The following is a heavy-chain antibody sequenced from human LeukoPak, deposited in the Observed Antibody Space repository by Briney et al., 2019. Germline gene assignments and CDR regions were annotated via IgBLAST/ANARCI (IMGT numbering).Heavy chain of an antibody. V-gene: IGHV4-39*07. CDR2: IYYSGST. CDR3: ASSFYDSGYYYYMDV. Sequence: NPSETLSLTCTVSGGSISSSSYYWGWIRQPPGKGLEWIGSIYYSGSTYYNPSLKSRVTISVDTSKNQFSLKLSSVTAADTAVYYCASSFYDSGYYYYMDVWGKGTTVTVSS. CDR1: GGSISSSSYY. D-gene: IGHD3-22*01. J-gene: IGHJ6*03.